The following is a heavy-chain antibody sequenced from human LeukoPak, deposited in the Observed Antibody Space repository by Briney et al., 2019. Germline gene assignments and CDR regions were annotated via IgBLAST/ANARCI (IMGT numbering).Heavy chain of an antibody. CDR3: ATGPMTTRYYYYFHMDV. CDR2: IYYSGDT. CDR1: GGSINSTRYY. V-gene: IGHV4-39*01. J-gene: IGHJ6*03. D-gene: IGHD4-11*01. Sequence: SETLSLTCTVSGGSINSTRYYCGWIRQPPGKGLEWIGSIYYSGDTHYNPSLRSRVTISVDTSKNQFSLRMHSMTAADTSFYYCATGPMTTRYYYYFHMDVWGPGTTVTVSS.